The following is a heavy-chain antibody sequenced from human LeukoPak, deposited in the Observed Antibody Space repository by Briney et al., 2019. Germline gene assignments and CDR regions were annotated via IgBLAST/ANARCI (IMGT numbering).Heavy chain of an antibody. V-gene: IGHV4-61*02. D-gene: IGHD1-26*01. J-gene: IGHJ4*02. CDR3: ARLRSPGDFDY. CDR2: IYTSGNT. Sequence: SETLSLTCTVSGGSISSGSYYWSWIRQPAGKGLEWIGRIYTSGNTNYNPSLKSRVTISVDTSKNQFSLRLNSVTAADTAMYYCARLRSPGDFDYWGQGTLVTVSS. CDR1: GGSISSGSYY.